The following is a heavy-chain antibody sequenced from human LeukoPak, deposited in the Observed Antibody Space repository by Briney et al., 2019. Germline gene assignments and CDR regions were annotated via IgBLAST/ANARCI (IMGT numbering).Heavy chain of an antibody. CDR2: INWNSGSI. CDR1: GFTFDDYA. J-gene: IGHJ6*02. Sequence: GGSLRLSCAASGFTFDDYAMHWVRQAPGKGLEWVSGINWNSGSIDYADSVKGRFTISRDNSKNTLYLQMNSLRAKDTAVYYCAREPYYYDSSGYPYYYGMDVWGQGTTVIVSS. D-gene: IGHD3-22*01. CDR3: AREPYYYDSSGYPYYYGMDV. V-gene: IGHV3-9*01.